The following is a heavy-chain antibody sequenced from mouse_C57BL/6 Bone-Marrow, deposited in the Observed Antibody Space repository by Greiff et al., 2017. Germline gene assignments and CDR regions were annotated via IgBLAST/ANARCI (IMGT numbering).Heavy chain of an antibody. CDR1: GYTFTSYW. J-gene: IGHJ3*01. D-gene: IGHD2-5*01. CDR3: AREGASYYSNLAY. V-gene: IGHV1-50*01. CDR2: IDPSDSYT. Sequence: QVQLQQPGAELVKPGASVKLSCKASGYTFTSYWMQWVKQRPGQGLEWIGEIDPSDSYTNYNQKFKGKATLTVDTSSSTAYMQLSSLTSADSAVYYCAREGASYYSNLAYWGQGTLVTVSA.